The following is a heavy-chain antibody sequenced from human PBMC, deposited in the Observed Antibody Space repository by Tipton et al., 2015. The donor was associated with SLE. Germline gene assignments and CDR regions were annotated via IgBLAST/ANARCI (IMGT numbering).Heavy chain of an antibody. CDR3: ARLGDYDFWSGFDFDS. D-gene: IGHD3-3*01. V-gene: IGHV4-39*07. Sequence: LSCVVSGGSISSDTYQWGWIRQPPGKGLEWIGTIYSSGSTYHNPSLKSRVTLSIDTSKNQFSLKLSSVTAADTAVYYCARLGDYDFWSGFDFDSWGQGTLVTVSS. CDR2: IYSSGST. J-gene: IGHJ4*02. CDR1: GGSISSDTYQ.